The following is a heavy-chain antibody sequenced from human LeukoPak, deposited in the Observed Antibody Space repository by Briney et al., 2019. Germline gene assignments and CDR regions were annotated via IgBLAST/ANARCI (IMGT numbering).Heavy chain of an antibody. CDR2: IWYDGSNK. Sequence: GRSLRLSCAASGFTFSTYGMHWVRQAPGKGLEWVAVIWYDGSNKYYADSVKGRFTISRDNSKNTLYLQMNSLRAEDTAVYYCARDLDDYGSGSNWFDPWGQGTLVTVSS. J-gene: IGHJ5*02. CDR3: ARDLDDYGSGSNWFDP. CDR1: GFTFSTYG. V-gene: IGHV3-33*01. D-gene: IGHD3-10*01.